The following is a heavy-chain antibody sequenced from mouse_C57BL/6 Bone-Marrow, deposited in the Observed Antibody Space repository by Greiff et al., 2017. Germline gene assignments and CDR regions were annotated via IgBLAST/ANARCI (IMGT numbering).Heavy chain of an antibody. CDR1: GYSITSGYY. J-gene: IGHJ3*01. V-gene: IGHV3-6*01. Sequence: EVQLKESGPGLVKPSQSLSLTCSVTGYSITSGYYWNWIRQFPGNKLEWMGYISYDGSNNYNPSLKNRISITRDTSKNQFFLKLNSVTTEDTATYYCARASLGDWFAYWGQGTLVTVSA. CDR2: ISYDGSN. D-gene: IGHD3-1*01. CDR3: ARASLGDWFAY.